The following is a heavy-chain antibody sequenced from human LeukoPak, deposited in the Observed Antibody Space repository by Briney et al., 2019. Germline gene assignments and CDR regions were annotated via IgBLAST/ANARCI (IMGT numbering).Heavy chain of an antibody. CDR2: IIPIFGTA. D-gene: IGHD2-2*01. V-gene: IGHV1-69*01. CDR1: GGTFSSYA. J-gene: IGHJ4*02. Sequence: SVKVSCKASGGTFSSYAISWVRQAPGQGLEWMGGIIPIFGTANYAQKFQGRVTVTADESTSTAYMELSSLRSEDTAVYYCARGCSSTSCPAPFDYWGQGTLVTVSS. CDR3: ARGCSSTSCPAPFDY.